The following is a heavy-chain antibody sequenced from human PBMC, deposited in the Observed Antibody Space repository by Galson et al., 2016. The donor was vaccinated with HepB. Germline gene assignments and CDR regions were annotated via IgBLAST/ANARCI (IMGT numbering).Heavy chain of an antibody. CDR2: IFYSGST. Sequence: TLSLTCTVSGGSISSGGYYWSWIRQHPGKGLEWIGYIFYSGSTYYNSSLKSRVTISVDTSTNHFSLKLSSVTAADSAVYYCARAGGVDYYDFWSGPSSIIWFDPWGQGTLVTVSS. J-gene: IGHJ5*02. D-gene: IGHD3-3*01. CDR1: GGSISSGGYY. V-gene: IGHV4-31*03. CDR3: ARAGGVDYYDFWSGPSSIIWFDP.